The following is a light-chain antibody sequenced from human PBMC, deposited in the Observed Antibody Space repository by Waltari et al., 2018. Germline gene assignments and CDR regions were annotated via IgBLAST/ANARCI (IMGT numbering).Light chain of an antibody. CDR3: HQYVNSPCN. CDR2: GAS. V-gene: IGKV3-20*01. J-gene: IGKJ2*02. CDR1: HTFGGS. Sequence: EVVLTQSPDTLSLSLGERATLSCAASHTFGGSLAWYQQKPGQAPRLLIYGASSRATDIPDRFSGSESGTDFNLPISGLGPEDSAVYVGHQYVNSPCNFGQGTKMEIK.